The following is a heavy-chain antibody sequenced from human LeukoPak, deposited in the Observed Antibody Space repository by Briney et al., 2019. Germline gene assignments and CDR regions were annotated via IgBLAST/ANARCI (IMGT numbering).Heavy chain of an antibody. CDR1: GFTFSSYG. J-gene: IGHJ3*02. CDR2: IWYDGSNK. Sequence: GGSLRLSCPASGFTFSSYGMHWVRQAPGKGLEWVAVIWYDGSNKYYADSVKGRFTISRDNSKNTLYLQMNSLRAEDTAVYYCAKDITMIVVVNAFDIWGQGTMVTVSS. CDR3: AKDITMIVVVNAFDI. D-gene: IGHD3-22*01. V-gene: IGHV3-33*06.